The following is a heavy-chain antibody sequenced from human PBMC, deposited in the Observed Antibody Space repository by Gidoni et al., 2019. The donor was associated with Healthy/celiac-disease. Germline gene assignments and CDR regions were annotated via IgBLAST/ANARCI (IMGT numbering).Heavy chain of an antibody. Sequence: EVQLVASGGGLVQPGRSLSLYCAASGFTFDDYAMHWVRQAQGQGLEWVSGISRNSGSIGYADSVKGRFTISRDNAKNSLYLQMNSLRAEDTALYYCASQYYYGSGSSSFDYWGQGTLVTVSS. CDR1: GFTFDDYA. D-gene: IGHD3-10*01. CDR3: ASQYYYGSGSSSFDY. CDR2: ISRNSGSI. V-gene: IGHV3-9*01. J-gene: IGHJ4*02.